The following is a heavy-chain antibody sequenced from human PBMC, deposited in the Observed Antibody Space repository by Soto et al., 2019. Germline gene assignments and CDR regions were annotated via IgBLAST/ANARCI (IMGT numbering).Heavy chain of an antibody. J-gene: IGHJ6*02. Sequence: EVQLVESGGGLVQPGGSLRLSCAASGFTFSLYSMSWVRQAPGKGLEWVSYISRSSTGIHYADSVKGRFTISRDDATNSMPLQMTSRRDGDTAVYYCARAVTWGLDVWGQGTTVSISS. CDR3: ARAVTWGLDV. CDR2: ISRSSTGI. D-gene: IGHD3-10*01. CDR1: GFTFSLYS. V-gene: IGHV3-48*02.